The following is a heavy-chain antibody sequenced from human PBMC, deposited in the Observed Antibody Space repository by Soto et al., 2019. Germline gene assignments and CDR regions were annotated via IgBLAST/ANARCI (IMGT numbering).Heavy chain of an antibody. J-gene: IGHJ6*02. D-gene: IGHD3-3*01. V-gene: IGHV3-48*03. Sequence: PGGSLRLSCAASGFTFSSYEMNWVRQAPGKGLEWVSYISSSGSTIYYADSVKGRFTISRDNAKNSLYLQMNSLRAEDTAVYYCARERGRDFGVVTQPLYYYYGMDVWGQGTTVTVSS. CDR1: GFTFSSYE. CDR3: ARERGRDFGVVTQPLYYYYGMDV. CDR2: ISSSGSTI.